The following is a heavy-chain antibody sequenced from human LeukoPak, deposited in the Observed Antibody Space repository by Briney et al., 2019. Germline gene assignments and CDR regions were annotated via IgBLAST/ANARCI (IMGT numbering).Heavy chain of an antibody. V-gene: IGHV4-39*01. D-gene: IGHD5-24*01. Sequence: ETLSLTCTVSGDSVRSSSYYWAWIRQPPGKEPEWIGSIYYSGITYYNPSLKSRVTISVDTPKNQFSLKVPSVTAADTAVYFCARHVNRDSSFNFWGQGRMGAVSS. CDR1: GDSVRSSSYY. CDR3: ARHVNRDSSFNF. J-gene: IGHJ3*01. CDR2: IYYSGIT.